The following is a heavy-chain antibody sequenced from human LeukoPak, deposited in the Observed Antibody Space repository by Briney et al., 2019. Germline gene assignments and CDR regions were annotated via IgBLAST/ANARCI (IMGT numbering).Heavy chain of an antibody. CDR2: IKQDGSEK. Sequence: GGSLRLSCAASGFTFSSYWMSWVRQAPGKGLEWVANIKQDGSEKYYVDSVKGRFTFSRDNAKNSLYLQMNSLRAEDTAVYYCARDLRYCSGGSCKDAFDIWGQGTMVTVSS. J-gene: IGHJ3*02. D-gene: IGHD2-15*01. V-gene: IGHV3-7*01. CDR3: ARDLRYCSGGSCKDAFDI. CDR1: GFTFSSYW.